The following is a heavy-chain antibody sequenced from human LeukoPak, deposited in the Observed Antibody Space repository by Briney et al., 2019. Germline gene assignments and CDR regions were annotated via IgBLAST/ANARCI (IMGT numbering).Heavy chain of an antibody. J-gene: IGHJ6*03. CDR2: INHSGST. CDR1: GGSFSGYY. V-gene: IGHV4-34*01. Sequence: SETLSLTCAVYGGSFSGYYWSWIRQPPGKGLEWIGEINHSGSTNYNPSLKSRVTISVDTSKNQFSLKLSSVTAADTAVYYCARAWSSGWYVYYYYYMDVWGKGTTVTVSS. D-gene: IGHD6-19*01. CDR3: ARAWSSGWYVYYYYYMDV.